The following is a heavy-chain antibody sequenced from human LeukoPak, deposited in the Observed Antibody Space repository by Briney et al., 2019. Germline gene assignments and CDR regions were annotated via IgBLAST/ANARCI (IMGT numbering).Heavy chain of an antibody. Sequence: GGSLRLSCAASGFTFSSYAMSWVRQAPGKGLEWVSAISGSGGSTYYADSVKGRFTISRDNSKNTLYLQMNSLRAEDTAVYYCARDLGPIVGAFDYWGQGTLVTVSS. V-gene: IGHV3-23*01. J-gene: IGHJ4*02. D-gene: IGHD1-26*01. CDR1: GFTFSSYA. CDR3: ARDLGPIVGAFDY. CDR2: ISGSGGST.